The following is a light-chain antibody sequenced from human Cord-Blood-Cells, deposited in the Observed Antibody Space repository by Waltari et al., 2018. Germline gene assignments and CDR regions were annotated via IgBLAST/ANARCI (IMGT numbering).Light chain of an antibody. CDR3: QQSYSTLWT. Sequence: DIQMTQSPSSLSASVGDRVTITCRASQSISSYLNWYQQKPGKAPKLLIYAASSLQSGVPSRFSGSGSGTDFTLTISSLQPEDFATYYCQQSYSTLWTFGRGP. CDR1: QSISSY. V-gene: IGKV1-39*01. CDR2: AAS. J-gene: IGKJ1*01.